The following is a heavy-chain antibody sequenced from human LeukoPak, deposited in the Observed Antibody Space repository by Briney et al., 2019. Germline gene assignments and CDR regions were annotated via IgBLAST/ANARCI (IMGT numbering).Heavy chain of an antibody. Sequence: SETLSLTCAVYGGSFSGYYWSWIRQPPGKGLEWIGEINHSGSTNYNPSLKSRVTISVDTSKNQFSLKPSSVTAADTAVYYCARRAGAYSHPYDYWGQGTLVTVSS. CDR2: INHSGST. J-gene: IGHJ4*02. CDR1: GGSFSGYY. CDR3: ARRAGAYSHPYDY. V-gene: IGHV4-34*01. D-gene: IGHD4/OR15-4a*01.